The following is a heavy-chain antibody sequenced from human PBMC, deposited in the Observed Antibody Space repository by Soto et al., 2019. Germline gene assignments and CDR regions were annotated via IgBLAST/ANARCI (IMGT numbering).Heavy chain of an antibody. J-gene: IGHJ4*02. CDR3: AKAITNRLRIVDY. CDR1: GLTFNNYA. CDR2: ISGSGEST. V-gene: IGHV3-23*01. Sequence: GGSLRLSCAASGLTFNNYAMTWVRQVPGKGLEWVSTISGSGESTYYADSVKGRFSISRDNSRNMLYLQMNSLRGDDTAVYYCAKAITNRLRIVDYWGQGTLVTVSS. D-gene: IGHD4-17*01.